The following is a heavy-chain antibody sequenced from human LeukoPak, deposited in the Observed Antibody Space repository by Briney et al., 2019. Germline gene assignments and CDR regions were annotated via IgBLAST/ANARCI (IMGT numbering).Heavy chain of an antibody. CDR2: ISAYNGNT. CDR1: GYTFTSYY. CDR3: ARIYYYDSSGQVDY. V-gene: IGHV1-18*04. D-gene: IGHD3-22*01. Sequence: ASVKVSCKASGYTFTSYYMHWVRQAPGQGLEWMGWISAYNGNTNYAQKLQGRVTMTTDTSTSTAYMELRSLRSDDTAVYYCARIYYYDSSGQVDYWGQGTLVTVSS. J-gene: IGHJ4*02.